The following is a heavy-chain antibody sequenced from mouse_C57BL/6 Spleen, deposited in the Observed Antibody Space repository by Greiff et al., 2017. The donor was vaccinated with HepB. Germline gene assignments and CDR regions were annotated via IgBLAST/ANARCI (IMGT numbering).Heavy chain of an antibody. Sequence: QVQLKQPGAELVKPGASVKMSCKASGYTFTSYWITWVKQRPGQGLEWIGDIYPGSGSTNYNEKFKSKATLTVDTSSSTAYMQLSSLTSEDSAVYYCARGDGFYYAMDYWGQGTSVTVSS. CDR3: ARGDGFYYAMDY. D-gene: IGHD2-3*01. J-gene: IGHJ4*01. V-gene: IGHV1-55*01. CDR1: GYTFTSYW. CDR2: IYPGSGST.